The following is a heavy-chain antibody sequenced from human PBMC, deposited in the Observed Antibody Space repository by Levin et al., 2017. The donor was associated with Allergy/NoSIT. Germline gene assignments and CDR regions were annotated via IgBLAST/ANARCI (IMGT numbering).Heavy chain of an antibody. CDR1: GFTFSRYS. CDR3: AKKYYGDYLF. V-gene: IGHV3-23*01. Sequence: GESLKISCAASGFTFSRYSMSWVRQAPGKGLECVSFTGPSGADTYYVDSVKGRFTISRDNSRNTLYLEMNSLRAEDTAIYYCAKKYYGDYLFGGQGTLVTVSS. J-gene: IGHJ4*02. D-gene: IGHD4-17*01. CDR2: TGPSGADT.